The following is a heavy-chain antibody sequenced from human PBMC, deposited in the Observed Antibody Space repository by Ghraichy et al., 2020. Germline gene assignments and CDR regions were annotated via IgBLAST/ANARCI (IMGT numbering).Heavy chain of an antibody. D-gene: IGHD3-10*01. CDR2: ISYDGSNK. V-gene: IGHV3-30*18. CDR3: AKDKLPMVQGYYYYMDV. CDR1: GFTFSSYG. J-gene: IGHJ6*03. Sequence: GGSLRLSCAASGFTFSSYGMHWVRQAPGKGLEWVAVISYDGSNKYYADSVKGRFTISRDNSKNTLYLQMNSLRAEDTAVYYCAKDKLPMVQGYYYYMDVWGKGTTVTVSS.